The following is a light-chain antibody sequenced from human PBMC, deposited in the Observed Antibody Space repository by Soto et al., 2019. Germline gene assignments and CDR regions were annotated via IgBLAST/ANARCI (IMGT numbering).Light chain of an antibody. CDR2: NTN. CDR3: VLYMGSGIWV. V-gene: IGLV8-61*01. J-gene: IGLJ3*02. CDR1: SGSVSANYY. Sequence: QTVVTQEASLSVSPGTTVTLTCGLSSGSVSANYYPSWYQQTPGRAPRTLIYNTNTRSSGVPDRFSGSILGNKAALTITGAQADDESDYYCVLYMGSGIWVFGGGTKLTVL.